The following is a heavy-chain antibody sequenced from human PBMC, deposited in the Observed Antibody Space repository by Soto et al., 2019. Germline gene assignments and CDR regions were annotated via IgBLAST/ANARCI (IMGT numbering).Heavy chain of an antibody. CDR1: GYTFTSYG. CDR2: ISAYNGNT. Sequence: GASVKVSCKASGYTFTSYGISWVRQAPGQGLEWMGWISAYNGNTNYAQKLQGIVTMTTDTSTSTAYMEPRSLRSDDTAVYYCARDPLPDYDFWSGYSWFDPWGQGTLVTVSS. D-gene: IGHD3-3*01. CDR3: ARDPLPDYDFWSGYSWFDP. J-gene: IGHJ5*02. V-gene: IGHV1-18*01.